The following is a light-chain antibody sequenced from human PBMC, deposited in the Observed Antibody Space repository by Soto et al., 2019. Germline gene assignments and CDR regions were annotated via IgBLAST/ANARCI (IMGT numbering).Light chain of an antibody. J-gene: IGKJ1*01. V-gene: IGKV3-20*01. CDR1: QSVSSSY. CDR2: GAS. Sequence: IVLTQSPGTLSLSPWERATLSCRASQSVSSSYLAWYQQKPGQAPRLLIYGASSRATGIPDRFSGSGSGTDVALPLSRLEPEDFAVYYCQQYGSSFGPGTKVDIK. CDR3: QQYGSS.